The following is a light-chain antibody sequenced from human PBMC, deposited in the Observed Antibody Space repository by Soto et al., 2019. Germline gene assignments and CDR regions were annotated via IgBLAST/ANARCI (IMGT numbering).Light chain of an antibody. J-gene: IGKJ5*01. Sequence: EVVMTQSPETLSVSPGERATLSCRASQSVSNNLAWYQQKPGQSPRLLFYLASTRAPGIPARFSAGGSGTELALPIRSLQSDDFAVYYCHQYDNLPPTTFGRGTRLEIK. CDR2: LAS. V-gene: IGKV3-15*01. CDR1: QSVSNN. CDR3: HQYDNLPPTT.